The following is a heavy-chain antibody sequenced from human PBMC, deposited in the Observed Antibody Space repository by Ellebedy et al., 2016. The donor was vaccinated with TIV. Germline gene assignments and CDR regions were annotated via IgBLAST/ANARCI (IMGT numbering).Heavy chain of an antibody. CDR3: AREDTVIAASWVDY. J-gene: IGHJ4*02. V-gene: IGHV3-30*03. D-gene: IGHD2-15*01. Sequence: GGSLRLSXAASGFSFSTYGMHWVRQAPGKGLEWAALISYDGSNKYYADSVKGRFTISRDTSKNTLYLQMNSLRAEDTAVYYCAREDTVIAASWVDYWGQGTLVTVSS. CDR2: ISYDGSNK. CDR1: GFSFSTYG.